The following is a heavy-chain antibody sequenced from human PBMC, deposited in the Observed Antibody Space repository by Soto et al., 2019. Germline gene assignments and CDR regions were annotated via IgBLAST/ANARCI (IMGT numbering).Heavy chain of an antibody. CDR1: GFTFSNYA. J-gene: IGHJ4*02. CDR3: AKQGDGDYNFEN. V-gene: IGHV3-23*01. Sequence: EVQLLESGGGLVQPGGSLRLSCAASGFTFSNYAMTWVRQAPGKGLDWVSTISGTGGSTYYADSVKGRFTISRDNSKNTLYLQMNSLRAGDSAVYFCAKQGDGDYNFENWGQGTLVTVSS. D-gene: IGHD4-17*01. CDR2: ISGTGGST.